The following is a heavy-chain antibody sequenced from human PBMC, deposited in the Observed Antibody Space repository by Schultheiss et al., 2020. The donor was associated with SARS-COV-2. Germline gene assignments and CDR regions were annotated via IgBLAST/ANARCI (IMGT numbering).Heavy chain of an antibody. V-gene: IGHV3-23*01. CDR2: ISGSGGST. J-gene: IGHJ4*02. Sequence: GGSLRLSCAASGFTSSSYAMSWVRQAPGKGLEWVSAISGSGGSTYYADSVKGRFTISRDNSKNTLYLQMNSLRAEDTAVYYCARAPWIQLWPLGYWGQGTLVTVSS. CDR1: GFTSSSYA. CDR3: ARAPWIQLWPLGY. D-gene: IGHD5-18*01.